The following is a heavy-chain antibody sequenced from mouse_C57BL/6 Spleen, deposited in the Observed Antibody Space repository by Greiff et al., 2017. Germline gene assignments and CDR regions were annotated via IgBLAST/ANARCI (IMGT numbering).Heavy chain of an antibody. V-gene: IGHV1-81*01. CDR1: GYTFTSYG. CDR2: IYPRSGNT. D-gene: IGHD4-1*02. CDR3: ARPPTGTGVDY. J-gene: IGHJ2*01. Sequence: VMLVESGAELARPGASVKLSCKASGYTFTSYGISWVKQRTGQGLEWIGEIYPRSGNTYYNEKFKGKATLTADKSSSTAYMELRSLTSEDSAVYFCARPPTGTGVDYWGQGTTLTVSS.